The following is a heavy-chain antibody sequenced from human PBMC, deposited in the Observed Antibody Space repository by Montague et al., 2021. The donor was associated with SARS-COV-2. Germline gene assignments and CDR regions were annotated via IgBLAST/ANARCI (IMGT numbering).Heavy chain of an antibody. Sequence: SETLSLTCIVSGGSISSSTYFWAWIRQPPGKGLEWIATIDYRGXTXNGXSVRSRVTISADTSRNQFNLKLTSVTAADMGLYYCAIRVTSGAFDVWGQGTMVTVSS. CDR2: IDYRGXT. J-gene: IGHJ3*01. CDR3: AIRVTSGAFDV. V-gene: IGHV4-39*01. CDR1: GGSISSSTYF. D-gene: IGHD1-1*01.